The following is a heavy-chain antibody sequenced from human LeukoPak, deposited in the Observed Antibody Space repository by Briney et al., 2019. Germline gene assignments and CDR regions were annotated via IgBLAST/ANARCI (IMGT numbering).Heavy chain of an antibody. D-gene: IGHD2-15*01. Sequence: SETLSLTCAVYGGSFSGYYWSWIRQPPGKGLEWIGEINHSGNTNYNPSLKSRVTISVDTSKNQFSLKLSSVTAADPAVYYCARALDCSGGSCYRLDYWGQGTLVTVSS. CDR3: ARALDCSGGSCYRLDY. CDR1: GGSFSGYY. CDR2: INHSGNT. J-gene: IGHJ4*02. V-gene: IGHV4-34*01.